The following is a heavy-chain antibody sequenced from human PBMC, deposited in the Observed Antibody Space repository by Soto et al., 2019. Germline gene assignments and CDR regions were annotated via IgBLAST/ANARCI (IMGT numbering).Heavy chain of an antibody. D-gene: IGHD3-9*01. V-gene: IGHV3-23*01. CDR2: ISGSGGST. CDR3: AKAREDYDILTGATYGMDV. CDR1: GFTFSSYA. J-gene: IGHJ6*02. Sequence: EVQLLESGGGLVQPGGSLRLSCAASGFTFSSYAMSWVRQAPGKGLEWVSAISGSGGSTYYADSVKGRFTISRDNSKNTLYLQMNILRAEDTAVYYCAKAREDYDILTGATYGMDVWGQGTTVTVSS.